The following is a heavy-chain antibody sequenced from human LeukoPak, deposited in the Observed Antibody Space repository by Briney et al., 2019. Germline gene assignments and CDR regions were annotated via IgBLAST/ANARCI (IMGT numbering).Heavy chain of an antibody. CDR1: GGSISRYY. CDR3: ASLHGYGSGRP. J-gene: IGHJ5*02. D-gene: IGHD3-10*01. CDR2: IYYSGRT. V-gene: IGHV4-59*08. Sequence: SETLSLTCTVPGGSISRYYWSWIRQPPGKGLGWIVYIYYSGRTNYNPSLKSRVSISVDTSKNQFSLKLSSVTAADTAVYYCASLHGYGSGRPWGQGTLVTVSS.